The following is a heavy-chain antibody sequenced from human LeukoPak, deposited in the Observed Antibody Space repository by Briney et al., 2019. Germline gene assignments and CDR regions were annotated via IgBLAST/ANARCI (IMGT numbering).Heavy chain of an antibody. V-gene: IGHV5-51*01. CDR3: ARQITISHFDY. CDR2: IHPVDSDI. Sequence: PGESLRVSRLGSGYTFTTYWIGWGRPMPGKGREWMGIIHPVDSDIIYSPSFKGQVNISADKCISTAYLQWSNLKASDTAMYYCARQITISHFDYWGQGTLVTVSS. D-gene: IGHD3-3*01. J-gene: IGHJ4*02. CDR1: GYTFTTYW.